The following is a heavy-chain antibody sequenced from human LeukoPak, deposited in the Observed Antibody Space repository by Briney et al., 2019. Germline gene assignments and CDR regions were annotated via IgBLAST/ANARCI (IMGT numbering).Heavy chain of an antibody. CDR3: ATYSSLNRREFQF. CDR1: GFTFSSDA. CDR2: ISYQGNNK. D-gene: IGHD3-22*01. Sequence: GGSLRLSCAASGFTFSSDAMHWVRQPPGKGLGWVALISYQGNNKFYADSVKGRFTISRDNSQNTLSLQMNSLRAEDTAVYYCATYSSLNRREFQFWGQGTLLTVSS. V-gene: IGHV3-30-3*01. J-gene: IGHJ1*01.